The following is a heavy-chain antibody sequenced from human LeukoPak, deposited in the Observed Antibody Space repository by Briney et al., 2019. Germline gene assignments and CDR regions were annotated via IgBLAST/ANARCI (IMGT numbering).Heavy chain of an antibody. J-gene: IGHJ4*02. D-gene: IGHD3-10*01. V-gene: IGHV3-23*01. CDR2: ISSSGGRT. CDR1: GFTFRNYA. CDR3: ATSHYYYGSGSYHVY. Sequence: GGSLRLSCAASGFTFRNYAMTWVRQAPGKGLEWVSAISSSGGRTYYADSVKGRFTISRDNSENTLYLQMNSLRAEDSAVYYCATSHYYYGSGSYHVYWGQGTLVTVSS.